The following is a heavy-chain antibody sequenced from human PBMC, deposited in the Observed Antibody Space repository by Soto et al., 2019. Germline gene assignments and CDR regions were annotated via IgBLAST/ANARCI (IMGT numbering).Heavy chain of an antibody. J-gene: IGHJ5*02. V-gene: IGHV4-4*07. Sequence: SGPLSLTSTSSVAPFVGSSGTWFRQPAGKGLEWIGRIYTSGSTNYNPSLKSRVTMSVDTSKNQFSLKLSSVTAADTAVYYCARDWYSSGWYWFDPWGQGTLVTVSS. CDR1: VAPFVGSS. D-gene: IGHD6-19*01. CDR3: ARDWYSSGWYWFDP. CDR2: IYTSGST.